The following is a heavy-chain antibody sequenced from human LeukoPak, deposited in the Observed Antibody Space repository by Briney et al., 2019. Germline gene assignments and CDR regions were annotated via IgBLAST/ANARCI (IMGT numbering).Heavy chain of an antibody. CDR3: ARGLLDDYTHPAAFDI. V-gene: IGHV4-59*01. D-gene: IGHD5-24*01. CDR1: GGSISSYY. CDR2: IDYSGST. Sequence: SETLSLTCTVSGGSISSYYWSWIRQPPGKGLEWIGYIDYSGSTNYNPSLKSRVTISVDTSKNQFSLKLSSVTAADTAVYYCARGLLDDYTHPAAFDIWGQGTMVTVSS. J-gene: IGHJ3*02.